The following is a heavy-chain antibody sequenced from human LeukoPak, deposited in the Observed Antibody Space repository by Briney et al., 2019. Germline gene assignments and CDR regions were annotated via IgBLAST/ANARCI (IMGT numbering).Heavy chain of an antibody. V-gene: IGHV3-23*01. CDR1: GFTFGIYA. CDR2: ISARDGST. D-gene: IGHD2-15*01. Sequence: GGSLRLSCAASGFTFGIYAMSWVRQAPGQGLDWVSAISARDGSTYYADSVKGRFTISRDNSKNTLYLQMNSLRAEDTAVYYCAKAPVTTCSGAYCYPFDYWSQGTLVTVSS. CDR3: AKAPVTTCSGAYCYPFDY. J-gene: IGHJ4*02.